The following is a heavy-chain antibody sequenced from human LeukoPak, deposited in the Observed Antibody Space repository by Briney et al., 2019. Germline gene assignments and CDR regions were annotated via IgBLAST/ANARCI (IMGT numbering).Heavy chain of an antibody. Sequence: PTASVRVSCKASGYTFTSSEIHWVRQAPGQGLEWMGGIIPIFGTANYAQKFQGRVTITTDESTSTAYMELSSLRSEDTAVYYCARGSSGYSDYWGQGTLVTVSS. V-gene: IGHV1-69*05. CDR1: GYTFTSSE. D-gene: IGHD3-22*01. J-gene: IGHJ4*02. CDR3: ARGSSGYSDY. CDR2: IIPIFGTA.